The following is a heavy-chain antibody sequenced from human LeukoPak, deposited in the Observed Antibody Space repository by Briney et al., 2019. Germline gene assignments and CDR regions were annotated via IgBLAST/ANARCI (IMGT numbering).Heavy chain of an antibody. CDR2: INHSGST. V-gene: IGHV4-39*07. CDR1: GGSISSSSYY. Sequence: KSSETLSLTCTVSGGSISSSSYYWGWIRQPPGKGLEWIGEINHSGSTNYNPSLKSRVTISVDTSKNQFSLKLSSVTAADTAVYYCARAANLPEITIFGVVIRKRNWFDPWGQGTLVTVSS. D-gene: IGHD3-3*01. CDR3: ARAANLPEITIFGVVIRKRNWFDP. J-gene: IGHJ5*02.